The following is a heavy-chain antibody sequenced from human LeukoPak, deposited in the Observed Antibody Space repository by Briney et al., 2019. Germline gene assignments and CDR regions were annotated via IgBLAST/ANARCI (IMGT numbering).Heavy chain of an antibody. V-gene: IGHV3-49*04. J-gene: IGHJ4*02. D-gene: IGHD2-2*01. CDR2: IRSKAYGGTT. CDR3: TRVGDIVVVPAALWFDY. Sequence: PGRSLRLSCTASGFTFGDYAMSWVRQAPGKGLEWVGSIRSKAYGGTTEYAASVKGRFTISRDDSKSIAYLQMNSLKTEDTAVYYCTRVGDIVVVPAALWFDYWGQGTLVTVSS. CDR1: GFTFGDYA.